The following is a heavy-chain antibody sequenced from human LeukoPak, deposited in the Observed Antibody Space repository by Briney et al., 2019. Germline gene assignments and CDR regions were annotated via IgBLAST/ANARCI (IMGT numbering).Heavy chain of an antibody. V-gene: IGHV3-9*01. CDR2: ISGSGSRI. J-gene: IGHJ6*04. Sequence: GGSLRLSCAASGFTFDDYAMHWVRQAPGKGLEWVSEISGSGSRIYYADSVKGRFTISRDNAKNSLYLQMNSLRAEDTAVYYCAELGITMIGGVWGKGTTVTISS. D-gene: IGHD3-10*02. CDR1: GFTFDDYA. CDR3: AELGITMIGGV.